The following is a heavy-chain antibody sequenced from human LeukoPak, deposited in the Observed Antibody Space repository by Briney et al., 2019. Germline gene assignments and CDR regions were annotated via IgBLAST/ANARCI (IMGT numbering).Heavy chain of an antibody. CDR2: IHHSGST. V-gene: IGHV4-4*02. Sequence: SESLSLTCAVSGGSVSRSNWWNWVRQPPGKGLEWFGEIHHSGSTNYNPSLKSRVTMSVDKSKNQFSLKLSSVTAADTAVYYCARHHDFWSGYHNYYYGMDVWGQGTTVTVSS. D-gene: IGHD3-3*01. CDR1: GGSVSRSNW. J-gene: IGHJ6*02. CDR3: ARHHDFWSGYHNYYYGMDV.